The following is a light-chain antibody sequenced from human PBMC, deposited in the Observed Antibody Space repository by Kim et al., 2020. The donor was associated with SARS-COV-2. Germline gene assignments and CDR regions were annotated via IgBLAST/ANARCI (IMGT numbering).Light chain of an antibody. CDR2: AAS. CDR3: QQYYSYPLT. V-gene: IGKV1-8*01. CDR1: QGISCY. Sequence: ASTGDRVTITCRASQGISCYLAWYQQKPGKAPNLLIYAASTLQSGVPSRFGGSGSGTDFTLTISCLQSEDFATYYCQQYYSYPLTFGGGTQVDIK. J-gene: IGKJ4*01.